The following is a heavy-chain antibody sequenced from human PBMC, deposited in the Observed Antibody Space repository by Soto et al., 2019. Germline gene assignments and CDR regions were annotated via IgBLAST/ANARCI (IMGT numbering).Heavy chain of an antibody. D-gene: IGHD3-22*01. CDR1: GGSISSGGYY. J-gene: IGHJ4*02. V-gene: IGHV4-31*03. Sequence: QVQLQESGPGLVKPSQTLSLTCTVSGGSISSGGYYWSWIRQHPGKGLEWIGYIYYSGSTYYNPSLKGRVTXXVXTXXNQFSLKLSSVTAADTAVYYCAIGRRDSSGYHVDYWGQGTLVTVSS. CDR3: AIGRRDSSGYHVDY. CDR2: IYYSGST.